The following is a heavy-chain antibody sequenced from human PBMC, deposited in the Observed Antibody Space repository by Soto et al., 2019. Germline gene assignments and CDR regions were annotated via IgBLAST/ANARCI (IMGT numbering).Heavy chain of an antibody. CDR2: ISYDGSNK. Sequence: QVQLVESGGGVVQPGRSLRLSCAASGFTFSNYAMHWVRQAPGKGLEWVAVISYDGSNKYYADSVKGRFTISRDNSKNTLYLKKNSLRAEDTTVYYCARDTGLPWIQLWSPFGFDPWGQGTLVTVSS. CDR1: GFTFSNYA. D-gene: IGHD5-18*01. CDR3: ARDTGLPWIQLWSPFGFDP. J-gene: IGHJ5*02. V-gene: IGHV3-30-3*01.